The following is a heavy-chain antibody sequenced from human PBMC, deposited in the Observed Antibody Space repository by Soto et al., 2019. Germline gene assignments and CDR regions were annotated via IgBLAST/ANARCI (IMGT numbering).Heavy chain of an antibody. J-gene: IGHJ4*02. Sequence: SETLSLTCAVSGGSISSSIWWNWVRQPPGKGLEWIGEIYHSGSTNYNPSLKSRVTISVDKSKNQFSLKLSSVTAADTAVYYCARVGQQLVGYYFDYWGQGTLVTVS. CDR2: IYHSGST. CDR1: GGSISSSIW. CDR3: ARVGQQLVGYYFDY. D-gene: IGHD6-13*01. V-gene: IGHV4-4*02.